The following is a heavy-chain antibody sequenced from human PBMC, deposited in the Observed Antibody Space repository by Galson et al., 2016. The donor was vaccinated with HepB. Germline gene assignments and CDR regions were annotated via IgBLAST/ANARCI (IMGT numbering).Heavy chain of an antibody. V-gene: IGHV4-38-2*02. CDR3: ARDQGPTQNWFDP. CDR2: IYHTGTT. CDR1: GFSISSAYS. Sequence: SETLSLTCTVSGFSISSAYSWAWIRQSPGKGLEWIGTIYHTGTTSYNLSLKSRVAMTLDTAKSQVYLRLNYLTAADTTIYYCARDQGPTQNWFDPWGPGTLVTVSS. J-gene: IGHJ5*02.